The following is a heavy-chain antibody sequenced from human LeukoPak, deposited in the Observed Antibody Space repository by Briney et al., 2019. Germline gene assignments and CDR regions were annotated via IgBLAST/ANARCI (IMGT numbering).Heavy chain of an antibody. V-gene: IGHV3-48*03. CDR1: GFTFSSCE. D-gene: IGHD1-14*01. J-gene: IGHJ4*02. CDR2: ISSSGSTI. Sequence: GGSLRLSCAASGFTFSSCEMNWVRQAPGKGLEWVSYISSSGSTIYYADSVKGRFTISRDNAKNSLYLQMNSLRAEDTAVYYCASLGITGTTGYFDYWGQGTLVTVSS. CDR3: ASLGITGTTGYFDY.